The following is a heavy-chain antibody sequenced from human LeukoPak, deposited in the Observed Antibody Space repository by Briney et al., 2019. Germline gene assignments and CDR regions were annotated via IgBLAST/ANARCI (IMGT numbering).Heavy chain of an antibody. CDR2: INHSGST. CDR1: GGSFSGYY. Sequence: SETLSLTCAVYGGSFSGYYWSWIRQPPGKGLEWIGEINHSGSTNYNPSLKSRVTISVDTSKNQFSLKLSSVTAADTAVYYCARAPFRHFDYWGQGTLVTVSS. J-gene: IGHJ4*02. CDR3: ARAPFRHFDY. V-gene: IGHV4-34*01. D-gene: IGHD2/OR15-2a*01.